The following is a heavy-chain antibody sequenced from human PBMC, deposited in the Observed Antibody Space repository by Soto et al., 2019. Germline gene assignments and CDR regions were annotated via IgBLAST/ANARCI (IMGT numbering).Heavy chain of an antibody. Sequence: QVQLVESGVGVVQPGRSLRLSCTASEFNFNDYAMHWVRQAPGKGLEWVAVISYDGKGKYYADSVKGRFTISRDNSKNTLYLQMNSLRAEDTAVYFCARPSTVTTQFFDLWGRGTLVTVSS. D-gene: IGHD4-17*01. J-gene: IGHJ2*01. CDR1: EFNFNDYA. CDR2: ISYDGKGK. CDR3: ARPSTVTTQFFDL. V-gene: IGHV3-30*04.